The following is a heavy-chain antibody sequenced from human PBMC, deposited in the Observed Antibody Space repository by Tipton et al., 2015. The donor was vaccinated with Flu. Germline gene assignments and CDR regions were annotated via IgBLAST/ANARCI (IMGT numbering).Heavy chain of an antibody. V-gene: IGHV4-4*07. CDR1: GGSISSYY. D-gene: IGHD3-10*01. J-gene: IGHJ3*02. CDR3: ARAPLEFAFDI. Sequence: LRLSCTVSGGSISSYYRSWIRQPAGKGLEWIGRIYTSGSTNYNPSLKSRVTMSVDTSKNQFSLKLSSVTAADTAVYYCARAPLEFAFDIWGQGTMVTVSS. CDR2: IYTSGST.